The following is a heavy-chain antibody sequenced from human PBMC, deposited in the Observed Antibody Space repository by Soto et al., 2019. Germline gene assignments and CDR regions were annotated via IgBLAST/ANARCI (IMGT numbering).Heavy chain of an antibody. CDR2: IFSSGST. J-gene: IGHJ4*02. Sequence: SETLSLTCTVSGDSISSFYWTWIRQPPGKGLEWVGYIFSSGSTNYNPSLKSRVPISVDTSENQFSLKLTSVTAADTAVYYCARVGYCSSTPCWPIGYFEYWGQGTLVTVSS. D-gene: IGHD2-2*01. CDR3: ARVGYCSSTPCWPIGYFEY. V-gene: IGHV4-59*01. CDR1: GDSISSFY.